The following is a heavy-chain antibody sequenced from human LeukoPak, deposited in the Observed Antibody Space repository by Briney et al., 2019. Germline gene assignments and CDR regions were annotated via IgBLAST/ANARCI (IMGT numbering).Heavy chain of an antibody. J-gene: IGHJ6*02. CDR2: MNPNSGNT. V-gene: IGHV1-8*02. CDR3: ARLLGRSPYYYYGMDV. Sequence: ASVKVSCKASGYTFTSYDINWVRQATGQGLEWMGWMNPNSGNTGYAQKLQGRVTMTTDTSTSTAYMELRSLRSDDTAVYYCARLLGRSPYYYYGMDVWGQGTTVTVSS. CDR1: GYTFTSYD. D-gene: IGHD3-3*02.